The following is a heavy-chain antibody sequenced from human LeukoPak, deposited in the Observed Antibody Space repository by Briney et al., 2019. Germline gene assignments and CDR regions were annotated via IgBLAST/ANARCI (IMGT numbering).Heavy chain of an antibody. V-gene: IGHV3-23*01. CDR3: AKGSYVDVVASIGLDY. CDR1: GFTFSSYA. CDR2: IGGSGGST. J-gene: IGHJ4*02. D-gene: IGHD5-12*01. Sequence: PGGSLRLSCAASGFTFSSYAMSWVRQAPGKGRGWGSSIGGSGGSTYYADSVKGRFTISRDKSKRTLYLHMNSLRAEDTAVYYCAKGSYVDVVASIGLDYWGQGTLVIVSS.